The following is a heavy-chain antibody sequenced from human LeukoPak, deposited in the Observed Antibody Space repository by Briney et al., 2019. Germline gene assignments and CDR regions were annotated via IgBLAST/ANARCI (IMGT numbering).Heavy chain of an antibody. J-gene: IGHJ5*02. CDR2: TYYRSKWYN. CDR1: GDSVSSNSAA. Sequence: SQTLSLTCAISGDSVSSNSAAWNWIRQSPSRGLEWLGRTYYRSKWYNDHAVSVKSRITINPDTSKNQFSLQLNSVTPEDTAVYYCARALVRTKIGRNWFDPWGQGTLVTVSS. D-gene: IGHD1-14*01. V-gene: IGHV6-1*01. CDR3: ARALVRTKIGRNWFDP.